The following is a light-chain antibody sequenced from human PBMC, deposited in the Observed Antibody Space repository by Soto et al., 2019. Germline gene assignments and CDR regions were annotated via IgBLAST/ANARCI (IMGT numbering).Light chain of an antibody. CDR3: QQYNNWPNMYT. Sequence: EIVMTQSPATLSVSPGERATLSCRASQSVSSNLAWYQQKPGQAPRLLIYGASTRATGIPARFSGSGSGTKFTLTISSLQSEDFAVYYCQQYNNWPNMYTFGQGTKVDIK. CDR2: GAS. CDR1: QSVSSN. V-gene: IGKV3-15*01. J-gene: IGKJ2*01.